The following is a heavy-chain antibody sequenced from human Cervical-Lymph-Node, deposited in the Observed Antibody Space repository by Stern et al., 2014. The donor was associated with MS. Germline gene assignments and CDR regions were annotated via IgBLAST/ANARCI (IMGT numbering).Heavy chain of an antibody. V-gene: IGHV1-69*12. CDR2: IIPLFRTA. D-gene: IGHD4-17*01. CDR1: GDTFSSHA. CDR3: VRTDGDYDPVDP. J-gene: IGHJ5*02. Sequence: QDQLVQSGAEVQKPGSSVKVSCKASGDTFSSHALTWVRQAPGQGLEWMGGIIPLFRTANYAQDFQGRLTITADDSSRTAYMDLSSLRSDDTAVYYCVRTDGDYDPVDPWGQGTRVTVSS.